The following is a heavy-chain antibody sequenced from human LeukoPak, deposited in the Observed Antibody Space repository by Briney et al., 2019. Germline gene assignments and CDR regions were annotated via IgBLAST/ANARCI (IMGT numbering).Heavy chain of an antibody. CDR1: GFTFSDYY. CDR3: ARRLGDYYNWFDP. V-gene: IGHV3-11*01. CDR2: ISSSGSTI. Sequence: GRSLRLSCAASGFTFSDYYMSWIRQAPGKGLEWVSYISSSGSTIYYADSVKGRFTISRDNAKNSLYLQMNSLRAEDTAVYYCARRLGDYYNWFDPWGQGTLVTVSS. D-gene: IGHD4-17*01. J-gene: IGHJ5*02.